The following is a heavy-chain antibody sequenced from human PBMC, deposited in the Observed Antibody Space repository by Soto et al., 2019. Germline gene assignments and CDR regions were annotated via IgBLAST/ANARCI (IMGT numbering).Heavy chain of an antibody. CDR2: ISAYNGNT. D-gene: IGHD3-10*01. V-gene: IGHV1-18*01. Sequence: ASVKVSCKASGYTFTSYGISWVRQAPGQGLEWMGWISAYNGNTNYAQKLQGRVTMTTDTSTSTAYMELRSLRSDDTAVYYCASSISGSPSPLVYGMDVWGQGTSVTVSS. J-gene: IGHJ6*02. CDR1: GYTFTSYG. CDR3: ASSISGSPSPLVYGMDV.